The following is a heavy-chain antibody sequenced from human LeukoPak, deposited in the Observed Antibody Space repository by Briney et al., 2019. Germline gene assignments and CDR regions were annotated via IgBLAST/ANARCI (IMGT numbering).Heavy chain of an antibody. CDR2: ISAYSGRT. CDR3: ARVAGGYSYGYEDY. V-gene: IGHV1-18*01. CDR1: GYTFTSNG. J-gene: IGHJ4*02. D-gene: IGHD5-18*01. Sequence: ASMKVSCKASGYTFTSNGISWVRQAPGQGLEWMGWISAYSGRTNYARDLQGRVTMTTDTAARTAYMELRSLRSDDTAMYYCARVAGGYSYGYEDYWGQGTLVTVSS.